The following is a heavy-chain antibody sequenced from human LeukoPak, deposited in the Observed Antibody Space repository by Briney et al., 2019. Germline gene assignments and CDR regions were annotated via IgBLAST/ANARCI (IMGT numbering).Heavy chain of an antibody. CDR1: GYTFTSYY. Sequence: ASVKDSCKASGYTFTSYYMHWVRQAPGQGLEWMGIINPSGGSTSYAQKFQGRVTMTRDTSTSTVYMELSILRSEDTAVYYCVRVPSWGLSGYSYYFDYWGQGTLVTASS. CDR2: INPSGGST. J-gene: IGHJ4*02. V-gene: IGHV1-46*01. D-gene: IGHD3-22*01. CDR3: VRVPSWGLSGYSYYFDY.